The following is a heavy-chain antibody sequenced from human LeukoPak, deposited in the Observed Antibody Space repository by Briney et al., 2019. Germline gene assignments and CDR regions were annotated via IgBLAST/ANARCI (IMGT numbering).Heavy chain of an antibody. CDR2: IYSSGST. CDR3: ARVVAYYYYYMDV. CDR1: GGSISSYY. Sequence: PSETLSLTCTVSGGSISSYYWTWIRQPAGKGLEWIGRIYSSGSTNYNPSLKSRVTMSVDTSKNQFSLNLSSVTAADTAVYYCARVVAYYYYYMDVWGKGTTVTVSS. D-gene: IGHD2-21*01. V-gene: IGHV4-4*07. J-gene: IGHJ6*03.